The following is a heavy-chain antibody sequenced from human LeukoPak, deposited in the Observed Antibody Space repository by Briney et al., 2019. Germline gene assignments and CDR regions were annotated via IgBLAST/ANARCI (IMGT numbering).Heavy chain of an antibody. V-gene: IGHV4-59*01. D-gene: IGHD5-24*01. Sequence: LSETLSLTCTVSGGSISSYYWSWIRQPPGKGLEWIGYIYYSRFTNYNPSLKSRVTKSVDTTKNQFSLKLSSVTAADTAVYYCAREGAGGDGYNGPRLDYWGQGTLVTVSS. J-gene: IGHJ4*02. CDR1: GGSISSYY. CDR2: IYYSRFT. CDR3: AREGAGGDGYNGPRLDY.